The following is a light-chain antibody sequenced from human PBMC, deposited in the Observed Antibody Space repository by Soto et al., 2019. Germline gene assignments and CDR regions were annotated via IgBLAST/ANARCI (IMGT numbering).Light chain of an antibody. CDR1: QGLVFGDGLTY. J-gene: IGKJ4*01. Sequence: DVVMTQSPLSLTVTLGQPASFSCRSSQGLVFGDGLTYLHWFQQRPGQSPRRLIYKVSNRDSGVPERFSGSGSGTNFTLTISRVEAEDVGVYYCMQGTNRPPTFGGGTKVEIK. CDR3: MQGTNRPPT. V-gene: IGKV2-30*01. CDR2: KVS.